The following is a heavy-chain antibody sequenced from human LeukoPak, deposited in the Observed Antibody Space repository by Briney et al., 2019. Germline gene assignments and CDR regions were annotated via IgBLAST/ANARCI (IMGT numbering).Heavy chain of an antibody. V-gene: IGHV4-4*09. J-gene: IGHJ3*02. Sequence: SETLSLTCSVSGGSISSDYWNWIRQPPGKGLEWIAFSHSSGHTSSNPSLSGRVTTSVDTSKNQLSLKLSSVTAADTAVYYCARLKARDAFDIWGQGTMVTVSS. CDR1: GGSISSDY. CDR2: SHSSGHT. CDR3: ARLKARDAFDI.